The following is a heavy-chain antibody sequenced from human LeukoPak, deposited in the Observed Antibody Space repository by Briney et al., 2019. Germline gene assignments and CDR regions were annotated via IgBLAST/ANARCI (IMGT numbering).Heavy chain of an antibody. J-gene: IGHJ4*02. CDR2: LYYDGRT. V-gene: IGHV4-39*01. Sequence: PSETLSLTCTVFGGSISSSNYYWAWFRQPPGKGLDWIGSLYYDGRTYYNPSLESRLTISVDTSNNQFSLKLSSVTAADTAVYYCARARRNIVVVVAATRHIDYWGQGTLVTVSS. CDR3: ARARRNIVVVVAATRHIDY. CDR1: GGSISSSNYY. D-gene: IGHD2-15*01.